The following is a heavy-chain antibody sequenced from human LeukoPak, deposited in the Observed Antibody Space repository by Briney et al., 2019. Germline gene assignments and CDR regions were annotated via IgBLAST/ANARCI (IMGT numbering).Heavy chain of an antibody. CDR3: ASVSYGENPKDY. J-gene: IGHJ4*02. Sequence: VASVKVSCKASGYTFTNYPIIWVRQAPGHGLEWMGWISAFNGNTNYAQKLQGRVTMTTDTSISTAYMELSRLRSDDTAVYYCASVSYGENPKDYWGQGTLVTVSS. V-gene: IGHV1-18*01. CDR2: ISAFNGNT. D-gene: IGHD5-18*01. CDR1: GYTFTNYP.